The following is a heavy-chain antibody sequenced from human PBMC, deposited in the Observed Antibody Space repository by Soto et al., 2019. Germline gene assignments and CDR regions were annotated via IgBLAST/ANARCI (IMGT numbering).Heavy chain of an antibody. CDR1: GGSISIGGYY. D-gene: IGHD3-3*01. CDR3: ASFRTRLEWFPYFDY. Sequence: NPSETLSLTCTVSGGSISIGGYYWSWIRQHPGKGLEWIGYIYYSGSTYYNPSLKSRVTISVDTSKNQFSLKLSSVTAADTAVYYCASFRTRLEWFPYFDYWGQGTLVTVSS. V-gene: IGHV4-31*03. J-gene: IGHJ4*02. CDR2: IYYSGST.